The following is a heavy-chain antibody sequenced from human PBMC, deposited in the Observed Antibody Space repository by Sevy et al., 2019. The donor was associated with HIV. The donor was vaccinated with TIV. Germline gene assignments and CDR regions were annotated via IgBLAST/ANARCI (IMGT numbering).Heavy chain of an antibody. V-gene: IGHV3-49*03. J-gene: IGHJ4*02. CDR2: IRSKAYGGTT. Sequence: GGSLRLSCTASGFTFGDYAMSWFRQAPGKGLEWVGFIRSKAYGGTTEYAASVKGRFTISRDDSKSIAYLQMNSLKTEDTAVYYCTRDLGNTAMVFDYRGQGTLVTVSS. CDR3: TRDLGNTAMVFDY. D-gene: IGHD5-18*01. CDR1: GFTFGDYA.